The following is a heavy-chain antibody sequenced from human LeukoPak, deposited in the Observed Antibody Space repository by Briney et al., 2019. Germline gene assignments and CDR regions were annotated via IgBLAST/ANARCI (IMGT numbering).Heavy chain of an antibody. J-gene: IGHJ4*02. CDR2: ISGSGGST. Sequence: GSLRLSCAASGFTFSSYAMSWVRQAPGKGLEWVSAISGSGGSTYYADSVRGRFTISRDNAKNSLFLQMNGLRAEDTAVYYCARRGGSSSRRSPIDYWGQGTLVTVSS. V-gene: IGHV3-23*01. CDR1: GFTFSSYA. D-gene: IGHD6-6*01. CDR3: ARRGGSSSRRSPIDY.